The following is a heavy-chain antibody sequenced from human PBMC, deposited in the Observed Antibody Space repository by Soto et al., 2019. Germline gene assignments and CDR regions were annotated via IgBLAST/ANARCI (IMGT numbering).Heavy chain of an antibody. CDR3: AKPPVAAYDAFDI. V-gene: IGHV3-23*01. Sequence: GWALRLSCAAAGLAFSSYAMSWVRQAPGKGLEWVSAISGSGGSTYYADSVKGRFTISRDNSKNTLYLQMNSLRAEDTAVYYCAKPPVAAYDAFDIWGQGTMVTVSS. J-gene: IGHJ3*02. CDR1: GLAFSSYA. CDR2: ISGSGGST. D-gene: IGHD2-15*01.